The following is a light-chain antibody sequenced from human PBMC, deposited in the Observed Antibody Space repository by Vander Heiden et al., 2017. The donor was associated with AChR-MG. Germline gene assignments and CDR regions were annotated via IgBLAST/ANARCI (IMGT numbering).Light chain of an antibody. CDR3: QQGDSSPRT. J-gene: IGKJ2*01. Sequence: DIQMTQSLSSLSASVGDRVTITCRASQSISNHLNWYQQKPGKAPELLIYAASTLQGGVPSRFSGSGSGTDFTLTISSLQPEDFATYYCQQGDSSPRTFGQGTKLEIK. CDR1: QSISNH. V-gene: IGKV1-39*01. CDR2: AAS.